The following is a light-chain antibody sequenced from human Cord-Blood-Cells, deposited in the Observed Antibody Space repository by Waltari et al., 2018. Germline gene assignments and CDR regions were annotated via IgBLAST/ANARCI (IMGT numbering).Light chain of an antibody. J-gene: IGKJ1*01. V-gene: IGKV1-39*01. CDR1: QSISSY. CDR2: AAS. CDR3: QQSYSTPPWT. Sequence: DIQMTQSPSSLSASVGDRVTITCRASQSISSYLTCYQQKPGEAPKLLIYAASSLQSGVPSRFSGSGAGTDFTLTISSLQPEDVATYYCQQSYSTPPWTFGQGTKVEIK.